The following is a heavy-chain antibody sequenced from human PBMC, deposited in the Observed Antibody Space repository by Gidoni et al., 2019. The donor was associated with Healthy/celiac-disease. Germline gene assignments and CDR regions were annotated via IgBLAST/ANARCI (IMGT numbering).Heavy chain of an antibody. CDR1: GFTFRSYE. V-gene: IGHV3-48*03. Sequence: EVQLVESGGGLVQPGGSLRPSCAASGFTFRSYERNWVRHEPGKGLEWVSYISSSGSTIYYADSVKGRFTISRDNAKNSLYLQMNSLRAEDTAVYYCARDIVVVPAAGGVWFDPWGQGTLVTVSS. D-gene: IGHD2-2*01. CDR2: ISSSGSTI. CDR3: ARDIVVVPAAGGVWFDP. J-gene: IGHJ5*02.